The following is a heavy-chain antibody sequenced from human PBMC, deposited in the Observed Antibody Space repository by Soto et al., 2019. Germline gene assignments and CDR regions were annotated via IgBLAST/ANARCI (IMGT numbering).Heavy chain of an antibody. CDR1: GYTFTSYY. Sequence: GASVKVSCKASGYTFTSYYMHWVRQAPGQGLEWMGIINPSGGSTSYAQKFQGRVTMTRDTSTSTVYMELSSLRSEDTAVYYCASDLDCSSTSCPTYYGMDVWGQGTTVTVSS. V-gene: IGHV1-46*01. CDR3: ASDLDCSSTSCPTYYGMDV. D-gene: IGHD2-2*01. CDR2: INPSGGST. J-gene: IGHJ6*02.